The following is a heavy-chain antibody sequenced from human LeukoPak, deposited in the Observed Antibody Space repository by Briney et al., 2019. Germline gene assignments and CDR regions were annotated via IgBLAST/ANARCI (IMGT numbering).Heavy chain of an antibody. D-gene: IGHD2-8*02. V-gene: IGHV1-46*01. J-gene: IGHJ4*02. CDR1: GYTFSNYY. CDR3: AREESGGYFDY. CDR2: INPTGTGT. Sequence: ASVRVSCKASGYTFSNYYMHWVRQAPGQGLEWMGLINPTGTGTNYAQKFRGRVTLTRDTSTTTVYMELSSLRTEDSAVYYCAREESGGYFDYWGQGTLVTVSS.